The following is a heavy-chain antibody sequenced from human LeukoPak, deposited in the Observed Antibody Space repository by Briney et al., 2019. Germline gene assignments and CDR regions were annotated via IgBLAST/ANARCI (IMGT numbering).Heavy chain of an antibody. CDR3: AKSYDILNWFDP. V-gene: IGHV3-23*01. D-gene: IGHD3-9*01. CDR2: ISRSGGST. J-gene: IGHJ5*02. CDR1: GFTFSSYA. Sequence: GGSLRLSCAASGFTFSSYAMSWVRQAPGKGLEWVSAISRSGGSTYYADSVKGRFTISRDNSKNTLYLQMNSLRAEDTAVYYCAKSYDILNWFDPWGQGTLVTVSS.